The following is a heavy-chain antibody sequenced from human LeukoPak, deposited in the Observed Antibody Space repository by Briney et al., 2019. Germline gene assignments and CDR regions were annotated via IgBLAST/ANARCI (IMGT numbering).Heavy chain of an antibody. V-gene: IGHV1-2*02. CDR2: INPNSGGT. CDR1: GYTFTGYY. CDR3: ARSIYNTAMGDY. Sequence: EASVKVSCKASGYTFTGYYMHWVRQAPGQGLEWMGWINPNSGGTNYAQKFQGRVTMTRDTSISTAYMELSRLRSDDTAVYYCARSIYNTAMGDYWGQGTLVTVSP. D-gene: IGHD5-18*01. J-gene: IGHJ4*02.